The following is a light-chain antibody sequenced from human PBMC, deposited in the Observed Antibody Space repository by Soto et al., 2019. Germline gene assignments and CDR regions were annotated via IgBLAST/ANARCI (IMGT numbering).Light chain of an antibody. CDR2: DAS. CDR3: QQYGTSPRT. J-gene: IGKJ1*01. Sequence: EIVLTQSPGTLSLSPGERATLSCRAIQSVSSTYLAWYQQKPGQAPRLLIYDASSRATGIPDRFSGSGSGTDFTLTISRLEPEDFALYYCQQYGTSPRTFGQGTKVDIK. V-gene: IGKV3-20*01. CDR1: QSVSSTY.